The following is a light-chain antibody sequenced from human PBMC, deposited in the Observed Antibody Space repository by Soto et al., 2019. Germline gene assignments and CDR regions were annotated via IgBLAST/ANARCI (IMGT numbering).Light chain of an antibody. J-gene: IGKJ5*01. CDR2: SAS. Sequence: DIQMTQSPSSLSTSIGDRVTTTCRASQRINIYLNWYRQKPGKAPELLIYSASNLQSGVPSRFSGSGSGTDFTLTISSLEPEDFAVYYCQQRSNWPITFGQGTRLEIK. CDR1: QRINIY. V-gene: IGKV1-39*01. CDR3: QQRSNWPIT.